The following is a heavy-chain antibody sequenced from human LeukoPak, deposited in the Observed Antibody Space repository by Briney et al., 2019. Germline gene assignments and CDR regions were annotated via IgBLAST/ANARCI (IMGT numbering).Heavy chain of an antibody. V-gene: IGHV3-48*03. CDR1: GFTFSSYE. Sequence: GGSLRLSYAASGFTFSSYEMHWVRQAPGKGLEWVSYISSSGSTIYYADSVKGRFTISRDNAKNSLYLQMNGLRVEDTAVYYCAGLGGTVTWDYWGQGTLVTVSS. CDR3: AGLGGTVTWDY. J-gene: IGHJ4*02. D-gene: IGHD4-17*01. CDR2: ISSSGSTI.